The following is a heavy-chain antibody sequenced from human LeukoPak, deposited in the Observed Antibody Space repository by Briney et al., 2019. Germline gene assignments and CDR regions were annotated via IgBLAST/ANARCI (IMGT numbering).Heavy chain of an antibody. V-gene: IGHV3-30*02. J-gene: IGHJ4*02. CDR1: GFTFSSYG. D-gene: IGHD3-10*01. Sequence: GGSLRLSCAASGFTFSSYGMPWVRQAPGKGLEWVAFIRYDGSNKYYADSVKGRFTISRDNSKNTLYLQMNSLRAEDTAVYYCASLWFGELFGLDYWGQGTLVTVSS. CDR3: ASLWFGELFGLDY. CDR2: IRYDGSNK.